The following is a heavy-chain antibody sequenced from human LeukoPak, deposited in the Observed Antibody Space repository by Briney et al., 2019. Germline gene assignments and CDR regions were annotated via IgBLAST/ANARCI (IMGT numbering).Heavy chain of an antibody. CDR3: AASFRVTGTTNYY. D-gene: IGHD1-20*01. CDR2: ISDDGKKT. Sequence: GGSLRLSCAESGFSFTSHWMHWVRQAPGKGLVWVSHISDDGKKTNYADSVKGRFTISRDVAKNTLHLQMDSLRVEDTAVYYCAASFRVTGTTNYYWGQGTMVTVSS. CDR1: GFSFTSHW. J-gene: IGHJ4*02. V-gene: IGHV3-74*01.